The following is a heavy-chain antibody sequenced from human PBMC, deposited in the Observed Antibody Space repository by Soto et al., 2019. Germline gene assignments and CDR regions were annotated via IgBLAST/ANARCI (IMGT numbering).Heavy chain of an antibody. V-gene: IGHV4-31*03. D-gene: IGHD5-18*01. Sequence: PSETLSLTCTVSGGSISSGGYYWSWIRQHPGKGLEWIGYIYYSGSTYYNPSLKSRVTISVDTSKNQFSRKLSSVTAADTAVYYCARAGIYSYGYYYYGMDVWGQGTTVTVSS. CDR3: ARAGIYSYGYYYYGMDV. CDR1: GGSISSGGYY. CDR2: IYYSGST. J-gene: IGHJ6*02.